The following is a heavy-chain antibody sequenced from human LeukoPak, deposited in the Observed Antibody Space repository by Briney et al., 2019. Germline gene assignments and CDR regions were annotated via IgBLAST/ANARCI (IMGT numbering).Heavy chain of an antibody. D-gene: IGHD2-2*02. CDR1: GGSFSGYY. CDR3: ARQYCSSTSCYSRRGVLFDY. V-gene: IGHV4-34*01. J-gene: IGHJ4*02. Sequence: SETLSLTCAVYGGSFSGYYWSWTRQPPGKGLEWIGEINHSGSTNYNPSLKSRVTISVDTSKNQFSLKLSSVTAADTAVYYCARQYCSSTSCYSRRGVLFDYWGQGTLVTVSS. CDR2: INHSGST.